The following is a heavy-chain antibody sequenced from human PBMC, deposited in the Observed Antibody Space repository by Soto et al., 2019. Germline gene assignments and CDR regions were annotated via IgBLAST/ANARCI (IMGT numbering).Heavy chain of an antibody. J-gene: IGHJ4*02. Sequence: PETLPLPCTVSGATISGFYWSWIRKSAGKGLEWIGRIYATGTTDYNPSLKSRVIMSVDTSKDQFFLKLRSVTAADTAVYYCARYCNNCDCRHLYYFDYWGLGILVTGSS. CDR2: IYATGTT. D-gene: IGHD2-8*01. CDR1: GATISGFY. V-gene: IGHV4-4*07. CDR3: ARYCNNCDCRHLYYFDY.